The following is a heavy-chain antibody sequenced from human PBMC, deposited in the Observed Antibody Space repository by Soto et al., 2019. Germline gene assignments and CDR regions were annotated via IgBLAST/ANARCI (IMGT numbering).Heavy chain of an antibody. Sequence: EVQLLESGGGLVQPGGSLRLSCAASGFTFSDYAMSWVRQAPGKGLDWVSAISSSGDHTFYADSVKGRFTISRDTSKNTLYLQVNSLRAEDTAVYYCAKLIRAGLQFLDFWGQGTLVTVSS. CDR2: ISSSGDHT. D-gene: IGHD3-3*01. J-gene: IGHJ4*02. V-gene: IGHV3-23*01. CDR1: GFTFSDYA. CDR3: AKLIRAGLQFLDF.